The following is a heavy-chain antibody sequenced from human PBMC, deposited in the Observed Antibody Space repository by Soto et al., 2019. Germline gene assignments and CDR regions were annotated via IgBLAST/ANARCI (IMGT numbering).Heavy chain of an antibody. J-gene: IGHJ4*02. D-gene: IGHD4-17*01. CDR2: ISSSSSTI. Sequence: GGSLRLSCAASGFTFSSYSMNWVRQAPGKGLEWVSYISSSSSTIYYADSVKGRFTISRDNAKNSLYLQMNSLRAEDTAVYYCARGNHPLYGAFDFDYWGQGTLVTVSS. CDR3: ARGNHPLYGAFDFDY. CDR1: GFTFSSYS. V-gene: IGHV3-48*01.